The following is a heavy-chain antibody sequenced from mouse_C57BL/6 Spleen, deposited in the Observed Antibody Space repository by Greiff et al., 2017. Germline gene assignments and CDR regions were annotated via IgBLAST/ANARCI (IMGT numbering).Heavy chain of an antibody. D-gene: IGHD2-1*01. V-gene: IGHV1-39*01. CDR3: ARSCGNRTSDAMDY. Sequence: VQLQQSGPELVKPGASVKISCKASGYSFTGYKMNWVKQRNGKSLEWIGVINPNYGTTSYNEKFKSNATLTVDQSSSTAYMQLNILTSEYSAVYYGARSCGNRTSDAMDYWGQGTSVTVSS. CDR1: GYSFTGYK. J-gene: IGHJ4*01. CDR2: INPNYGTT.